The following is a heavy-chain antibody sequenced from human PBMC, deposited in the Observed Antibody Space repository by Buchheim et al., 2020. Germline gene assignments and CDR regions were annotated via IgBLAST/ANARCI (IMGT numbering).Heavy chain of an antibody. CDR1: GFTFSNSA. Sequence: EAQLLESGGGLVQPGGSPRLSCAVSGFTFSNSAMTWVRQAPGKGLEWVSAISRSGDTTYYADSVMGRFTISRDTSKNTLSLQMNSLRVDDTAVYYCAKEEVPNDYWGLGT. V-gene: IGHV3-23*01. CDR2: ISRSGDTT. J-gene: IGHJ4*02. CDR3: AKEEVPNDY.